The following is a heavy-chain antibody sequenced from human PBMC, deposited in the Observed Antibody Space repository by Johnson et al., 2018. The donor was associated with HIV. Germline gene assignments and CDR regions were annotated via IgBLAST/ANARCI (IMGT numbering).Heavy chain of an antibody. CDR2: ISSSGRTI. CDR3: ARGAAVSGTLVDPFDI. D-gene: IGHD1-26*01. CDR1: GFSFSSYE. J-gene: IGHJ3*02. V-gene: IGHV3-48*03. Sequence: VQLVESGGGLVQPGGSLRLSCAASGFSFSSYEMHWVRQAPGKGLEWVSYISSSGRTIYYADAVQGRFHISRDNAKNAEYLQMNSLRAEDTAVYYCARGAAVSGTLVDPFDIWGRGTMVTVSS.